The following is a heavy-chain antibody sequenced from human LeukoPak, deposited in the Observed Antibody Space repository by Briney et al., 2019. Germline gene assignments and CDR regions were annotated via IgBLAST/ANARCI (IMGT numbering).Heavy chain of an antibody. J-gene: IGHJ4*02. CDR2: INPNSGGT. Sequence: ASVKVSCKASGYTFTSYAMNWVRQAPGQGLEWMGWINPNSGGTNYAQKFQGRVTMTRDTSISTAYMELSRLRSDDTAVYYCARGTLMVGSDYWGQGTLVTVSS. D-gene: IGHD3-10*01. CDR3: ARGTLMVGSDY. CDR1: GYTFTSYA. V-gene: IGHV1-2*02.